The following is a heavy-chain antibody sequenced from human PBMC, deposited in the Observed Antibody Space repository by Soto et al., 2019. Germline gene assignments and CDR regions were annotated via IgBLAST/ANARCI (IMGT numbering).Heavy chain of an antibody. J-gene: IGHJ4*02. CDR3: ATRPPGQTYHGVFDY. D-gene: IGHD3-10*01. Sequence: ASVKVSCKASGYTFSNYPMHWVRQAPGQGLEWMGWINAANGDTGYSQKFQGRVTLTRDTSASTAYMELSSLRSEDTAVYYCATRPPGQTYHGVFDYWGQGTLVTVSS. CDR1: GYTFSNYP. CDR2: INAANGDT. V-gene: IGHV1-3*01.